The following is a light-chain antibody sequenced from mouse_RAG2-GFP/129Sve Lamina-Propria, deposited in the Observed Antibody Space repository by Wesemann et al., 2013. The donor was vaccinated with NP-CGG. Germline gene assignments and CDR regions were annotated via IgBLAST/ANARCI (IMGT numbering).Light chain of an antibody. Sequence: QIVLTQSPAIMSASLGEEITLTCSASSSVSYMHWYQQKSGTSPKLLIYSTSNLASGFPARFSGSGSGTSYSLIISSMEAEDVATYYCQQGSSIPFTFGSGTKLEIK. CDR1: SSVSY. V-gene: IGKV4-80*01. J-gene: IGKJ4*01. CDR3: QQGSSIPFT. CDR2: STS.